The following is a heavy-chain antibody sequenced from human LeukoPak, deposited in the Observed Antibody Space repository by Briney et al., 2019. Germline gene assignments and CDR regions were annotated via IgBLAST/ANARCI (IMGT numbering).Heavy chain of an antibody. CDR1: GFTFNSYW. CDR3: ARDGDYNWNYRSGFEY. V-gene: IGHV3-7*01. D-gene: IGHD1-7*01. Sequence: GGSLRLSCAASGFTFNSYWMSWVRQAPGKGLEWVANIKQDGGQKFYVDSVKGRFTISRDNAKNSLYLQMNSLRAEDTAIYYCARDGDYNWNYRSGFEYWGQGTLVTVSS. J-gene: IGHJ4*02. CDR2: IKQDGGQK.